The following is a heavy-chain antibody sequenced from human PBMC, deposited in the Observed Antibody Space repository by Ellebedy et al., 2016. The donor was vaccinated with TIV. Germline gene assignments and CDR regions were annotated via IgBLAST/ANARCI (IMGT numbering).Heavy chain of an antibody. Sequence: SETLSLTCTVSGGSISNYYWSWIRQPPGKGLEWIGYIFYSGSTYYNPSLKSRVTISGDTSKNQFSLRLTSVTAADTAVYYCARQKTDSGSFLCDIWGQGTMVTVSS. J-gene: IGHJ3*02. CDR2: IFYSGST. V-gene: IGHV4-59*08. CDR3: ARQKTDSGSFLCDI. CDR1: GGSISNYY. D-gene: IGHD3-3*01.